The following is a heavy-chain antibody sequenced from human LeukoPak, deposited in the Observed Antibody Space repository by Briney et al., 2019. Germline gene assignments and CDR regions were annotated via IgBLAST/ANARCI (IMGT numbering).Heavy chain of an antibody. D-gene: IGHD3-16*01. Sequence: ASVKVSCKTSGGIFSSYAINWVRQAPGQGLEWMAWMNPNTGNTGFAQKFQGRVTVSRNTDISTAYMELNSLRSEDTAVYYCARFGGGATKDDRLDYWGQGTLVTVSS. J-gene: IGHJ4*02. CDR3: ARFGGGATKDDRLDY. CDR2: MNPNTGNT. CDR1: GGIFSSYA. V-gene: IGHV1-8*03.